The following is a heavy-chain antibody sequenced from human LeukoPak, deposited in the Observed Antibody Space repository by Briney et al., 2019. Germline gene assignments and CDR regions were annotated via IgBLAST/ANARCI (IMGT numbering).Heavy chain of an antibody. J-gene: IGHJ3*02. V-gene: IGHV3-74*01. D-gene: IGHD5-24*01. CDR1: GFTLGPYW. CDR3: VREGATSALDI. CDR2: IPSAGSRT. Sequence: GGSLRLSCAASGFTLGPYWMHWVRQAPGKGLVWVSGIPSAGSRTTCAHSVRGRFTISRDNAKNTLSLQMDSLRVDETAVYYCVREGATSALDIWGQGTMVTVSS.